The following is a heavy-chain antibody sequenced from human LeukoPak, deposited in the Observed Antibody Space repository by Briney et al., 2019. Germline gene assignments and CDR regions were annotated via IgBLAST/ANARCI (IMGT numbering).Heavy chain of an antibody. Sequence: SETLSLTCTVSGGSISGYYWSWIRQPPGKGLEWIGEINHSGSTNYNPSLKSRVTISVDTSKNQFSLKLSSVTAADTAVYYCARVRATGAHDCWGQGTLVTVSS. CDR3: ARVRATGAHDC. V-gene: IGHV4-34*01. CDR2: INHSGST. CDR1: GGSISGYY. J-gene: IGHJ4*02. D-gene: IGHD7-27*01.